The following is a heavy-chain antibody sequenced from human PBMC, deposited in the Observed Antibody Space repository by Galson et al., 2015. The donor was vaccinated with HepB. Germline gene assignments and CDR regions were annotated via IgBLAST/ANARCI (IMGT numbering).Heavy chain of an antibody. J-gene: IGHJ4*02. D-gene: IGHD2-15*01. Sequence: SLRLSCAASGFTFSSYGMHWVSQAPGKGLEWVAVISYDGSNKYYADSVKGRFTISRDNSKNTLYLQMNSLRAEDTAVYYCAKDSPHVAPGDYWGQGTLVTVSS. CDR3: AKDSPHVAPGDY. CDR2: ISYDGSNK. V-gene: IGHV3-30*18. CDR1: GFTFSSYG.